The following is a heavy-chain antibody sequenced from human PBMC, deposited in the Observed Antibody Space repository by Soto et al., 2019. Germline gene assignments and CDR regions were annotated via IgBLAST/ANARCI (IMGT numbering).Heavy chain of an antibody. V-gene: IGHV3-7*05. CDR2: IKQDGSEK. CDR3: ARVEFIPVTGALGAFDI. J-gene: IGHJ3*02. D-gene: IGHD1-20*01. CDR1: RFTFINYW. Sequence: EVQLVESGGGLVQPGGSLRLSCAASRFTFINYWMSWVRQAPGKGLEWVANIKQDGSEKYYVDSVEGRFTISRDNAKKSLYLQMNSLRAEDTAVYYCARVEFIPVTGALGAFDIWGQGAMVTVSS.